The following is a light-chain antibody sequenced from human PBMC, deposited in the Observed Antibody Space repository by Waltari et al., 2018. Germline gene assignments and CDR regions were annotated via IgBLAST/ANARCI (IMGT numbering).Light chain of an antibody. V-gene: IGLV3-19*01. CDR1: SLRKYY. CDR3: TSRDSSGYRHV. CDR2: GEN. J-gene: IGLJ1*01. Sequence: SSELTQDPAVSVALGQTVRTTCQGDSLRKYYATWYQQKPGQAPVLVIFGENKRPSGIPDRFSGSSSGNTASLTITGAQAEDEADYHCTSRDSSGYRHVFGTGTKVTVL.